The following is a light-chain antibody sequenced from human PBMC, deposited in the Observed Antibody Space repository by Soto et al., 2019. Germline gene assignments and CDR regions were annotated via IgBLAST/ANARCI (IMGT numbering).Light chain of an antibody. CDR1: SSNIGSNT. J-gene: IGLJ1*01. CDR3: SAWDNSLNGYV. V-gene: IGLV1-44*01. Sequence: QLVLTQPLSVSASPGQRVTISCSGGSSNIGSNTVAWYQHLPGTAPPRLIFTAGQRPSGVPGRFSGSKSGTSASLAISGLQSEDGGDYYCSAWDNSLNGYVFGPGTKVTVL. CDR2: TAG.